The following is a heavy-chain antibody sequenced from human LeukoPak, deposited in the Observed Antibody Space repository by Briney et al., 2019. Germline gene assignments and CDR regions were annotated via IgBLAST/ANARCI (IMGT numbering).Heavy chain of an antibody. V-gene: IGHV3-30*04. Sequence: QPGGSLRLSCAASGFILNNYAIHWVRRAPGQGLKWLTLMSHDGGNIRYLDSVKGRFTISRDNSKNTVYLEMNSLRDEDTAMYYCARGDGPGSYLIDYWGQGTLVTVSS. CDR3: ARGDGPGSYLIDY. CDR1: GFILNNYA. J-gene: IGHJ4*02. D-gene: IGHD3-10*01. CDR2: MSHDGGNI.